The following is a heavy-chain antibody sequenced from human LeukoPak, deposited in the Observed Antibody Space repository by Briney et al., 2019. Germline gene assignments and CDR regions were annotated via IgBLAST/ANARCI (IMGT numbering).Heavy chain of an antibody. Sequence: ASVKVSCKASGYTFTSYYMHWVRQAPGQGLEWMGIINPSGGSTSYAQKFQGRVTMTRDTSTSTVYMELSSLRSEDTAVYYCARSGDYYDSSGHGRGFDYWGQGTLVTVSS. V-gene: IGHV1-46*01. D-gene: IGHD3-22*01. J-gene: IGHJ4*02. CDR1: GYTFTSYY. CDR2: INPSGGST. CDR3: ARSGDYYDSSGHGRGFDY.